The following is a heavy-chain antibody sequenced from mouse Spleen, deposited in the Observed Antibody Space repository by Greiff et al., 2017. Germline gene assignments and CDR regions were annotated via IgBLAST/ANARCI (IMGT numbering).Heavy chain of an antibody. D-gene: IGHD1-1*01. Sequence: QVQLKQSGAELARPGASVKMSCKASGYTFTSYTMHWVKQRPGQGLEWIGYINPSSGYTKYNQKFKDKATLTADKSSSTAYMQLSSLTSEDSAVYYCARSGGSSLYAMDYWGQGTSVTVSS. V-gene: IGHV1-4*01. CDR2: INPSSGYT. CDR1: GYTFTSYT. J-gene: IGHJ4*01. CDR3: ARSGGSSLYAMDY.